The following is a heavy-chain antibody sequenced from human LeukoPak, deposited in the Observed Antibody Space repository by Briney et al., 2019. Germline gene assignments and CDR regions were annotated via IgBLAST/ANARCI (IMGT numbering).Heavy chain of an antibody. CDR1: GFTFSSYG. CDR2: ISYDGSNK. Sequence: GGSLRLSCAASGFTFSSYGMHWVRQAPGKGLEWVAVISYDGSNKYYADSVKGRLTISRDNSKNTLYLQMNSLRAEDTAVYYCARDRTRDGYNQGRVFDYWGQGTLVTVSS. V-gene: IGHV3-30*19. D-gene: IGHD5-24*01. J-gene: IGHJ4*02. CDR3: ARDRTRDGYNQGRVFDY.